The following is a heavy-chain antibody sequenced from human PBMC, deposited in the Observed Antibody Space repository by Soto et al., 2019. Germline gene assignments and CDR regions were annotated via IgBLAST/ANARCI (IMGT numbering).Heavy chain of an antibody. J-gene: IGHJ4*02. CDR1: GVSISSGNW. V-gene: IGHV4-4*01. D-gene: IGHD3-10*01. Sequence: TLSLTCAVSGVSISSGNWWTWVRQTPQRGLEYIGEIFHDGTANYYPSFERRVAISVDTSKNQFSLKLTSVTAADTAIYFCARLVYDTRLNYMYFDYWGQGTPVTVSS. CDR3: ARLVYDTRLNYMYFDY. CDR2: IFHDGTA.